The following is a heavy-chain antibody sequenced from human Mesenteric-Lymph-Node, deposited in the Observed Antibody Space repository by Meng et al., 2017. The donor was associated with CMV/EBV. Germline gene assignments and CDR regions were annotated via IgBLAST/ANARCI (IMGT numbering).Heavy chain of an antibody. CDR3: ARVSRHYGSGRNLDY. Sequence: GESLKISCAGSGLIVSRNYMSWVRQAPGKGLEWVSVIFGDGTTYYAGSVRGRFTISRDNSKDTLYLQMNSLRAEDTAVYYCARVSRHYGSGRNLDYWGQGTLVTVSS. V-gene: IGHV3-53*01. D-gene: IGHD3-10*01. CDR1: GLIVSRNY. CDR2: IFGDGTT. J-gene: IGHJ4*02.